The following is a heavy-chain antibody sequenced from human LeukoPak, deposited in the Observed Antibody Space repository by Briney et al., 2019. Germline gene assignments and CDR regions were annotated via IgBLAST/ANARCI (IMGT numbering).Heavy chain of an antibody. CDR3: ATRNWNYGHFDY. J-gene: IGHJ4*02. CDR2: VHYSGTT. V-gene: IGHV4-39*01. Sequence: PSETLSLTCTVSGGSITSRSYHWGWIRQPPGEGLEWIGNVHYSGTTHYNPSLKSRVTISLDTSKNQLSLRLNSVTAADTAVYYCATRNWNYGHFDYWGQGTLVTVSS. CDR1: GGSITSRSYH. D-gene: IGHD1-7*01.